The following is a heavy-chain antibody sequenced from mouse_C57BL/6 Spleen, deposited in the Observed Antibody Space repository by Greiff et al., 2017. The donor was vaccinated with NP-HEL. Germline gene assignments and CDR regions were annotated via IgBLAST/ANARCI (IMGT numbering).Heavy chain of an antibody. Sequence: DVQLVESGGDLVKPGGSLKLSCAASGFTFSSYGMSWVRQTPDKRLEWVATISSGGSYTYYPDSVKGRFTISRDNAKNTLYLQMSSLKSEDTAMYYCARQIYDGYPYYAMDYWGQGTSVTVSS. J-gene: IGHJ4*01. V-gene: IGHV5-6*01. CDR3: ARQIYDGYPYYAMDY. CDR1: GFTFSSYG. D-gene: IGHD2-3*01. CDR2: ISSGGSYT.